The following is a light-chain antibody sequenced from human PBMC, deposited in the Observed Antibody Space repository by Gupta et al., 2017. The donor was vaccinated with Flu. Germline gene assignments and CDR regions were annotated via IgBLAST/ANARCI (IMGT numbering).Light chain of an antibody. Sequence: QSVLTQPPSVSGAPGQRVTISCTGSSSNIGAGYDVHWYQQVPGRAPKVLIYGSSNRPSGVPDRFFGSKSGISASLAITGLQAEDEADYYCQSYDTSRSGWVFGGGTKVTDL. CDR3: QSYDTSRSGWV. CDR2: GSS. V-gene: IGLV1-40*01. CDR1: SSNIGAGYD. J-gene: IGLJ3*02.